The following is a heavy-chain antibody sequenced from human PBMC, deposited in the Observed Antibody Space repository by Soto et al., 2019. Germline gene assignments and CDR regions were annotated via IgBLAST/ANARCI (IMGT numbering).Heavy chain of an antibody. Sequence: QVQQQQWGTGLLKPSETLSLHCAVYGESLRGYYWSWIRQTPAMGLEWIGEINHRGTTNHDSSLKRRAIISIYTSKNEVFLMLNYAPAAATAVYYCARGYPRSILSTSLTTSYWFDSWGKGTLVTVSS. D-gene: IGHD2-21*01. CDR2: INHRGTT. V-gene: IGHV4-34*04. J-gene: IGHJ5*01. CDR3: ARGYPRSILSTSLTTSYWFDS. CDR1: GESLRGYY.